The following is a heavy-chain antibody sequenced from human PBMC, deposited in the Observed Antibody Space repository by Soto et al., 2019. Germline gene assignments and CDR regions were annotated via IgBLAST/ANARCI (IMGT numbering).Heavy chain of an antibody. CDR1: GFTFSSYW. D-gene: IGHD3-22*01. CDR2: IKQDGSEK. Sequence: PGGSLRLSCAASGFTFSSYWMSWVRQAPGTGLEWVANIKQDGSEKYYVDSVKGRFTISRDNAKNSLYLQMNSLRAEDTAVYYCERAEPYYDSGGFPSGLHYCGQG. V-gene: IGHV3-7*04. J-gene: IGHJ4*02. CDR3: ERAEPYYDSGGFPSGLHY.